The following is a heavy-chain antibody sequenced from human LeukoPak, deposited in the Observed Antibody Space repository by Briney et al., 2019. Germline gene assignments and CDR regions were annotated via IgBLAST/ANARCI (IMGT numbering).Heavy chain of an antibody. CDR2: TIPFVGLT. CDR1: GGTLSSYP. D-gene: IGHD1-26*01. CDR3: ARPRSTESGSYNWFDP. J-gene: IGHJ5*02. Sequence: ASGKVSCKASGGTLSSYPISWIRQAPGQGLELMGRTIPFVGLTNYAPRFQGRVTITADKETTPAYMELSGLTSEATAVYSCARPRSTESGSYNWFDPWGQGTLVTVSS. V-gene: IGHV1-69*02.